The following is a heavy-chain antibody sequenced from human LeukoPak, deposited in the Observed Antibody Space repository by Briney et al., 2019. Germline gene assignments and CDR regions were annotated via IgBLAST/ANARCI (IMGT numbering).Heavy chain of an antibody. CDR3: ARARDIGYMDV. CDR1: GGSFSGYY. CDR2: INHSGST. D-gene: IGHD2-15*01. V-gene: IGHV4-34*01. J-gene: IGHJ6*03. Sequence: SETLSLTCAVYGGSFSGYYWGWIRQPPGKGLEWIGEINHSGSTNYNPSLKSRVTISVDTSKNQFSLKLSSVTAADTAVYYCARARDIGYMDVWGKGTTVTVSS.